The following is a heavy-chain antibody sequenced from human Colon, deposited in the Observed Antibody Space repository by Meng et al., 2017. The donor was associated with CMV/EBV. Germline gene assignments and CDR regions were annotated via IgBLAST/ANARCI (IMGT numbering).Heavy chain of an antibody. Sequence: GESLKISCEGSGFTFSDYWIDWVRQAPGKGLVRISSINGDGSRIRYADAVKGRISISRDNAKNTVYVQMNSLRAEDTAVYYCANVRLGYWGQGTLVTVSS. CDR2: INGDGSRI. V-gene: IGHV3-74*01. CDR1: GFTFSDYW. CDR3: ANVRLGY. D-gene: IGHD1-26*01. J-gene: IGHJ4*02.